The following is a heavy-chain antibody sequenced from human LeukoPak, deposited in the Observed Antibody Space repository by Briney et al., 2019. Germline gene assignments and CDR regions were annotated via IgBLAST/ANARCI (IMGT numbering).Heavy chain of an antibody. V-gene: IGHV3-30-3*01. Sequence: GGSLRLSCAASGFTFSSYAMHWVRQAPGKGLEWVAVISYDGSNKYYADSVKGRFTISRDNSKNTLYLQMNSLRAEDTAVYYCARDRYYDSSGYLNYWGQGTLVTVPS. D-gene: IGHD3-22*01. CDR3: ARDRYYDSSGYLNY. CDR2: ISYDGSNK. CDR1: GFTFSSYA. J-gene: IGHJ4*02.